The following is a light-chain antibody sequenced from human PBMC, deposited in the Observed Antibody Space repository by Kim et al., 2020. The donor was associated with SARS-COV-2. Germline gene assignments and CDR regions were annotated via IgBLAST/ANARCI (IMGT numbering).Light chain of an antibody. J-gene: IGLJ3*02. CDR2: NDS. V-gene: IGLV3-25*03. Sequence: SYELTQPPSVSVSPGQTARITCSGDALPKQYAYWYQQKPGQAPVLVIYNDSERPSGIPERFSGSSSGTTVTLTISGVQAEDEADYYCQSADSSGTWVFGG. CDR3: QSADSSGTWV. CDR1: ALPKQY.